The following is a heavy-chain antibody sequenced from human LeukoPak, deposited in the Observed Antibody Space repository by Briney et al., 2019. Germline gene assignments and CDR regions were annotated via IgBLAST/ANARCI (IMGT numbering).Heavy chain of an antibody. CDR2: INHSGST. D-gene: IGHD3-22*01. J-gene: IGHJ4*02. CDR3: ARGYYYDSSGYYYYYY. Sequence: SETLSLTCAVYGGSFSGYYWSWIRQPPGKGLEWIGEINHSGSTNYNPSLKSRVTISVDTSKNQFSLKLSPVTAADTAVYYCARGYYYDSSGYYYYYYWGQGTLVTVSS. CDR1: GGSFSGYY. V-gene: IGHV4-34*01.